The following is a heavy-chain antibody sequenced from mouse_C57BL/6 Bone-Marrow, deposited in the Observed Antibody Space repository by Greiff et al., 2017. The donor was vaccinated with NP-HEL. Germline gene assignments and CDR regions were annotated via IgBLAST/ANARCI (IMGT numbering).Heavy chain of an antibody. V-gene: IGHV14-4*01. CDR3: TRITYYYGSSPWFAY. CDR1: GFNIKDDY. J-gene: IGHJ3*01. Sequence: VQLQQSGAELVRPGASVKLSCTASGFNIKDDYMHWVKQRPEQGLEWIGWIDPENGDTEYASKFQGKATITADTSSNTAYLQLSSLTSEDTAVYYCTRITYYYGSSPWFAYWGQGTLVTVSA. D-gene: IGHD1-1*01. CDR2: IDPENGDT.